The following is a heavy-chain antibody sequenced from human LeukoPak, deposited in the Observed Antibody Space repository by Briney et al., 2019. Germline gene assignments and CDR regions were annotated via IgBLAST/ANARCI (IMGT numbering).Heavy chain of an antibody. Sequence: PSQTLSLTCTVSGGSISSGGYYWSWIRPHPGKGLAWFVDIYYSGSSYYNPSLKSRVTISVDTSKNQFSLKLSSVTAADTAVYYCARAGGYYDSSGYYPPTLWGQGTLVTVSS. V-gene: IGHV4-31*03. J-gene: IGHJ4*02. CDR1: GGSISSGGYY. CDR2: IYYSGSS. CDR3: ARAGGYYDSSGYYPPTL. D-gene: IGHD3-22*01.